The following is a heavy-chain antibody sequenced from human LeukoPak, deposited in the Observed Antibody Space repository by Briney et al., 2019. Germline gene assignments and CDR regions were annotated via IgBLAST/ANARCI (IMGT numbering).Heavy chain of an antibody. J-gene: IGHJ3*02. CDR1: GDSVSSNSAA. V-gene: IGHV6-1*01. CDR2: TYYRSKWYN. D-gene: IGHD2-15*01. Sequence: SQTLSLTCAISGDSVSSNSAAWDWLRQSPSRGLEWLGRTYYRSKWYNDYAVSVKSRLTINPDTSKNQFSLQLNSVTAEDTAVYYCARGGAGGRAFDIWGQGTMVTVSS. CDR3: ARGGAGGRAFDI.